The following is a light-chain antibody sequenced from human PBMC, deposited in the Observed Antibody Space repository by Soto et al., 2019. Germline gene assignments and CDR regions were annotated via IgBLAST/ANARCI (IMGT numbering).Light chain of an antibody. V-gene: IGKV1-6*01. CDR1: QGVKNE. J-gene: IGKJ1*01. CDR3: LQDYSYPRM. Sequence: AIQMTQSPSSLSASVVDRVTITCRASQGVKNELGWYQQKPGKAPKLLIYRASSLQSGVPSRFSGSGSGTYFTLTISSLQPEDSATYYCLQDYSYPRMFGQGTKVDIK. CDR2: RAS.